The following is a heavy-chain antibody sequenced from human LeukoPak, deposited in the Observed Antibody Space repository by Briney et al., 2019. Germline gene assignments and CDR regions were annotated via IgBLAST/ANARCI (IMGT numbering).Heavy chain of an antibody. CDR2: ISSSSSTI. CDR1: GFTFSSYS. V-gene: IGHV3-48*04. J-gene: IGHJ4*02. D-gene: IGHD3-22*01. Sequence: GGSLRLSCAASGFTFSSYSMNWVRQAPGKGLEWVSYISSSSSTIYYADSVKGRFTISRDNAKNSLYLQMNSLRAGDTAVYYCARDQDYDSSGYLVGGFDYWGQGTLVTVSS. CDR3: ARDQDYDSSGYLVGGFDY.